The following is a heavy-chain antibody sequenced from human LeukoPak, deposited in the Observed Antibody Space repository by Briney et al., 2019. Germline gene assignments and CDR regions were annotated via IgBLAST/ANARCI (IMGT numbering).Heavy chain of an antibody. CDR2: VYYKGNT. Sequence: SETLSLTCTVSGTSITNYYWSWIRQPPGKGLEWIGYVYYKGNTNYNPPLKSRLTMSVDTSKNQFSLRLRSVTAADTALYYCARVLWLQDGSPWFDPWGQGTLVIVSS. V-gene: IGHV4-59*01. J-gene: IGHJ5*02. D-gene: IGHD5-24*01. CDR3: ARVLWLQDGSPWFDP. CDR1: GTSITNYY.